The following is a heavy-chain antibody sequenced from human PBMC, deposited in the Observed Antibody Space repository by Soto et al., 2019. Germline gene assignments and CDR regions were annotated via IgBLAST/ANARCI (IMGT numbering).Heavy chain of an antibody. CDR2: ISYDGSNK. CDR1: GFTFSSYG. Sequence: GGSLRLSCAASGFTFSSYGMHWVRQAPGKGLEWVAVISYDGSNKYYADSVKGRFTISRDNSKNTLYLQTNSLRAEDTAVYYCAKEGGYSYALRGYYYYGMDVWGQGTTVTVSS. D-gene: IGHD5-18*01. V-gene: IGHV3-30*18. J-gene: IGHJ6*02. CDR3: AKEGGYSYALRGYYYYGMDV.